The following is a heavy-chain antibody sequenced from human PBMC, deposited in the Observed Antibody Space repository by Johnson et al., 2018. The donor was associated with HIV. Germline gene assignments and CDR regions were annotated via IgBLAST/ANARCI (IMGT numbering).Heavy chain of an antibody. CDR2: IYSGGTT. Sequence: VQLVESGGGLIQLGGSLRLSCAASGFTVSSTYMNCVRQAPGKGLEWVSVIYSGGTTYYTDSVRGRFTLSRENYRNTLYLKMNSLRAEDRAVYYFATSRVLLYQPRRPNACDIWGQGTMVTVSS. CDR3: ATSRVLLYQPRRPNACDI. CDR1: GFTVSSTY. J-gene: IGHJ3*02. V-gene: IGHV3-53*01. D-gene: IGHD2-2*01.